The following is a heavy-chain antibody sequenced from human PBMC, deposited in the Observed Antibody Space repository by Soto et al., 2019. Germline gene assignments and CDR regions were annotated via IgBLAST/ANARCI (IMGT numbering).Heavy chain of an antibody. J-gene: IGHJ5*02. V-gene: IGHV1-18*01. D-gene: IGHD6-13*01. CDR3: AREPPRATAGLNYFDP. Sequence: QVQLVQSGTEVKKPGASVKVSCKTSGYTFINFGIGWVRQAPGQGLEWMGWISPFNGHTHYAQKFQGRVSLTTDTSTSTAFLELRSLTYDATAVYYCAREPPRATAGLNYFDPWGQGTLVTVSS. CDR1: GYTFINFG. CDR2: ISPFNGHT.